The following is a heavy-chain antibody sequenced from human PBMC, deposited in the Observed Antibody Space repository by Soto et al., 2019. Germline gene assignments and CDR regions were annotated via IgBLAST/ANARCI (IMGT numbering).Heavy chain of an antibody. CDR1: GYTFTSYD. J-gene: IGHJ3*02. CDR2: ISANNGNT. Sequence: ASVKVSCKASGYTFTSYDINCVRQATGQGLEWMGWISANNGNTDYAQKLQGRVTMTTDTSTSTAHMELRSLRSDDTAVYYCAHDFWSGTRGAFDIWGQGTMVTVSS. CDR3: AHDFWSGTRGAFDI. D-gene: IGHD3-3*01. V-gene: IGHV1-18*01.